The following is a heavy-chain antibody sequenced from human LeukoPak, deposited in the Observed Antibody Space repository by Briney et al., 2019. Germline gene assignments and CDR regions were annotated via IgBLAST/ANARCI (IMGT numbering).Heavy chain of an antibody. J-gene: IGHJ5*02. CDR2: INHSGST. CDR1: GGSFRGYY. V-gene: IGHV4-34*01. CDR3: ARGEAGSSSRGWFDP. Sequence: PSETLSLTCAVYGGSFRGYYWSWIRQPPGKGLEWIGEINHSGSTNYNPSLKSRVTISVDTSKNQFSLKLSSVTAADTAVYYCARGEAGSSSRGWFDPWGQGTLVTVSS. D-gene: IGHD6-6*01.